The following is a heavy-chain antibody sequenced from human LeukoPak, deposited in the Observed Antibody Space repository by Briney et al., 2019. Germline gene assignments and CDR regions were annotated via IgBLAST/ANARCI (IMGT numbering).Heavy chain of an antibody. CDR3: ARDGRFPPEVLPRYFDY. Sequence: SETLSLTCTVSGGSISSNNYYWGWIRQPPGKGLEWIGSIYYSGSTYYNPSLKSRVTISVDTSKNQFSLKLSSVTAADTAVYYCARDGRFPPEVLPRYFDYWGQGTLVTVSS. D-gene: IGHD1-26*01. J-gene: IGHJ4*02. CDR1: GGSISSNNYY. V-gene: IGHV4-39*07. CDR2: IYYSGST.